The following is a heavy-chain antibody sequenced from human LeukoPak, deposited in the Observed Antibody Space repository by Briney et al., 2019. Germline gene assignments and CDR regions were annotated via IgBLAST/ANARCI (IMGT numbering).Heavy chain of an antibody. V-gene: IGHV3-53*01. D-gene: IGHD3-16*01. J-gene: IGHJ6*02. CDR3: ARDRPYYDKGDMDV. Sequence: GGSLRLSCAASGFTFTTYWMHWVRQAPGKGLQWVSILFTDGTTYYADSVRGRFAISRDSYRNTLYLHMTGLRADDTALYFCARDRPYYDKGDMDVWGQGAMVTVSS. CDR2: LFTDGTT. CDR1: GFTFTTYW.